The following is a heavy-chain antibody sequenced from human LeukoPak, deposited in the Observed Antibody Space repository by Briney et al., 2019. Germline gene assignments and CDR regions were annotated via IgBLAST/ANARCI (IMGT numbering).Heavy chain of an antibody. Sequence: GGSLRLSCAASGFTVSSNYMSWVRQAPGKGLEWVSVISGGGGIYYADSVKGRFTISRHNSRSTLYLQMSSLRVEDTAVYYCARAGSDTAMAFNYWGQGTLVTVSS. CDR3: ARAGSDTAMAFNY. CDR1: GFTVSSNY. D-gene: IGHD5-18*01. CDR2: ISGGGGI. J-gene: IGHJ4*02. V-gene: IGHV3-53*04.